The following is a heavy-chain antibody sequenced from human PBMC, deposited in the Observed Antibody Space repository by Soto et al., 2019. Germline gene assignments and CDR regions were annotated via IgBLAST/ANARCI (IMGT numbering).Heavy chain of an antibody. Sequence: HPGGSLRLSCAASGFTFSSYGMHWVRQAPGKGLEWVAVISYDGSNKYYADSVKGRFTISRDNSKNTLYLQMNSLRAEDTAVYYCAKEGPRWVNWDYFDYWGQGTLVTASS. J-gene: IGHJ4*02. D-gene: IGHD1-26*01. CDR2: ISYDGSNK. CDR1: GFTFSSYG. CDR3: AKEGPRWVNWDYFDY. V-gene: IGHV3-30*18.